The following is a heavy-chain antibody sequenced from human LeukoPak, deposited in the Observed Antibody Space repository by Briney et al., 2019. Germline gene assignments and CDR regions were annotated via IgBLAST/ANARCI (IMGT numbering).Heavy chain of an antibody. CDR1: GGSISSSSYY. J-gene: IGHJ4*02. CDR2: INHSGST. V-gene: IGHV4-39*07. Sequence: SETLSLTCTVSGGSISSSSYYWGWIRQPPGKGLEWIGEINHSGSTNYNPSLKSRVTISVDTSKNQFSLKLSSVTAADTAVYYCAREVENMTTVTTGDYWGQGTLVTVSS. CDR3: AREVENMTTVTTGDY. D-gene: IGHD4-17*01.